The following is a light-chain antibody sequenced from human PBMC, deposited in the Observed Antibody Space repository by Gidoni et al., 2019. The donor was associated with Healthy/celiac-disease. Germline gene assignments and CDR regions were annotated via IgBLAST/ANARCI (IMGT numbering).Light chain of an antibody. CDR2: AAS. J-gene: IGKJ4*01. V-gene: IGKV1-39*01. CDR3: QQSYSTPSVT. Sequence: DIQKTQSPSSLSASVGDRVTITCRASQSISSYLNWYQQKPGKAPKLLIYAASSLQSGVPSSFSGSGSGTDFSLTISSLQPEDFATYYCQQSYSTPSVTFGGGTKVEIK. CDR1: QSISSY.